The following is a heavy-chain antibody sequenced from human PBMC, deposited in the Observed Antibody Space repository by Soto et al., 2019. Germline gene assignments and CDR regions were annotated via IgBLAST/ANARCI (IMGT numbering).Heavy chain of an antibody. CDR3: ARHSDCSGGSCYSEYFAVGNWFDP. D-gene: IGHD2-15*01. J-gene: IGHJ5*02. Sequence: QLQLQESGPGLVKPSETLSLTCTVSGGSISRSSYYWGWIRQPPGKGLEWIGSIYYSGSTYSNPSLKRRFTLSVHTSKNQLSLRLSSVTAADTAVYYCARHSDCSGGSCYSEYFAVGNWFDPWGQGTLVTVSS. V-gene: IGHV4-39*01. CDR1: GGSISRSSYY. CDR2: IYYSGST.